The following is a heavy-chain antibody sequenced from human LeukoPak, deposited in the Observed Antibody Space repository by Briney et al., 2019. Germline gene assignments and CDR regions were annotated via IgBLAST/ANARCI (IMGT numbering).Heavy chain of an antibody. CDR1: GFTFSSYA. V-gene: IGHV3-23*01. CDR3: AKDRRSPYYYDSSGYSA. CDR2: ISGSGGST. J-gene: IGHJ5*02. D-gene: IGHD3-22*01. Sequence: GGSPRLSCAASGFTFSSYAMSWVRQAPGKGLEWVSAISGSGGSTYYADSVKGRFTISRDNSKNTLYLQMNSLRAEDTAVYYCAKDRRSPYYYDSSGYSAWGQGTLVTVSS.